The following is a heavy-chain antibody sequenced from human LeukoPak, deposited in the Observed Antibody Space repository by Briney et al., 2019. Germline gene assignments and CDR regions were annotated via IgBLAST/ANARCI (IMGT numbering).Heavy chain of an antibody. D-gene: IGHD3-10*01. CDR3: ARTLMVREVTKPFDY. CDR2: IYPSDSNT. Sequence: GESLKISCKGSGYSFTNYSIGWVRQMPGKGLEWVGFIYPSDSNTIYSPSFQGQVTISADKSINTAYLQWSSLKASDTAMYYCARTLMVREVTKPFDYWGQGTLVTVSS. CDR1: GYSFTNYS. J-gene: IGHJ4*02. V-gene: IGHV5-51*01.